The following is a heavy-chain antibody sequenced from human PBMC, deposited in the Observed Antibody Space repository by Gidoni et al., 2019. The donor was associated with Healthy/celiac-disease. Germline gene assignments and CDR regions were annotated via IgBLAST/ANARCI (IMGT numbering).Heavy chain of an antibody. CDR3: AKDLVIVVVTGRQYYFDY. V-gene: IGHV3-23*01. J-gene: IGHJ4*02. CDR2: MIGSGVST. CDR1: GFPFSRDA. Sequence: DVQLLESGGGLVQPGGSLRLSCAASGFPFSRDAMSWVRQAPVKGLEWVSGMIGSGVSTYYADSVKGRFTISRDNSKNTLYLQMNSLRAEDTAVYYCAKDLVIVVVTGRQYYFDYWGQGTLVTVSS. D-gene: IGHD2-21*02.